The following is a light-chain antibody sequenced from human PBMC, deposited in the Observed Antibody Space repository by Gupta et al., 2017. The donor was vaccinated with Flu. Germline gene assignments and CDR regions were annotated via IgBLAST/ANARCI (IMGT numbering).Light chain of an antibody. CDR1: QSISSY. Sequence: PSSLSASVGDRVTITCRPSQSISSYLNWYQQKPGKAPKLLIYTASTLQSGVPSRFSGSGAGTDFTLTISRLQPEDFATYYCQQSDTIPPTFGQGTLMEIK. CDR3: QQSDTIPPT. CDR2: TAS. V-gene: IGKV1-39*01. J-gene: IGKJ5*01.